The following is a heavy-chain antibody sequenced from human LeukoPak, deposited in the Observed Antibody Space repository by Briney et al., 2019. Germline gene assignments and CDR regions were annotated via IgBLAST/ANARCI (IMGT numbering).Heavy chain of an antibody. D-gene: IGHD3-10*01. CDR3: ARMLRGVINPCDH. V-gene: IGHV3-23*01. CDR1: GFTFSSYA. J-gene: IGHJ4*02. Sequence: GGSLRLSCAASGFTFSSYAMSWVRQAPGKGLEWVSSISNSGSFTYFADSVKGRFTISRDNSKNTLFLQMNSLRADDTAVYYCARMLRGVINPCDHWGQGTLVTVSP. CDR2: ISNSGSFT.